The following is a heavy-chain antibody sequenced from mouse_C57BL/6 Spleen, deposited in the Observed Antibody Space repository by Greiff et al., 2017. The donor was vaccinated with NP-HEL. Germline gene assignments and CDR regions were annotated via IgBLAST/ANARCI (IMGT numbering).Heavy chain of an antibody. CDR3: ARSRTSRAMDY. Sequence: QVQLQQSGPELVKPGASVKISCKASGYAFSSSWMNWVKQRPGKGLEWIGRIYPGDGDTNYNGKFKGKATLTADKSSSTAYKQLSSLTSEDSAVYFCARSRTSRAMDYWGQGTSVTVSS. J-gene: IGHJ4*01. CDR1: GYAFSSSW. CDR2: IYPGDGDT. V-gene: IGHV1-82*01.